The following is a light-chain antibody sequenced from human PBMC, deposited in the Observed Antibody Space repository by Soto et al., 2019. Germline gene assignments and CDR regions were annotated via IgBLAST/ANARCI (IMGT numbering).Light chain of an antibody. Sequence: QSVLTQPPSASGTPGQRVTISCSGSSSNIGTNTVTWYQQLPGAAPKLLIYSDNQRASVVPDRFSGSKSGTSASLAISGLQSEDEADYYCAAWDVSLVVFGGGTKLTVL. J-gene: IGLJ2*01. V-gene: IGLV1-44*01. CDR2: SDN. CDR3: AAWDVSLVV. CDR1: SSNIGTNT.